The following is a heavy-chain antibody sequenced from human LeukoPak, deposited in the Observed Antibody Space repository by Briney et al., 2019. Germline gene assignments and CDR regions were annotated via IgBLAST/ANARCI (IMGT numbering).Heavy chain of an antibody. CDR3: AREWPKTSYNDY. Sequence: PGGSLRLSCAASGFTFSSYDMHWVRQAPGKGLEWVAVISYDGSNKYYADSVKGRFTISRDNAKNSLYLQMNSLRAEDTAVYYCAREWPKTSYNDYWGQGTLVTVSS. CDR1: GFTFSSYD. J-gene: IGHJ4*02. V-gene: IGHV3-30*03. CDR2: ISYDGSNK. D-gene: IGHD1-1*01.